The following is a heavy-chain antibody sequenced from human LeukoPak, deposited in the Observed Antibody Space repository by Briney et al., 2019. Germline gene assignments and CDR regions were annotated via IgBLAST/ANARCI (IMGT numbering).Heavy chain of an antibody. Sequence: GGSLRPSCAASGFTFDDYAMHWVRQAPGKGLEWVSLISGDGGSTYYADPVKGRLTISRDNSKNSLYLQMNRLRTEDTALYYCAKGKLWGDWGQGTLVTVSS. D-gene: IGHD5-18*01. CDR2: ISGDGGST. CDR3: AKGKLWGD. V-gene: IGHV3-43*02. CDR1: GFTFDDYA. J-gene: IGHJ4*02.